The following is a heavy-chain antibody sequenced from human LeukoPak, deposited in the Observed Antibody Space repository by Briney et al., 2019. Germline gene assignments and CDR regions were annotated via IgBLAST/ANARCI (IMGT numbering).Heavy chain of an antibody. CDR3: AKSSSWWELLWGAFDY. D-gene: IGHD1-26*01. CDR1: GFSFSDYS. J-gene: IGHJ4*02. CDR2: INAESRTT. V-gene: IGHV3-48*01. Sequence: GGSLRLSCAASGFSFSDYSMNWVRQAPGKGLEWVSYINAESRTTYYADSVKGRFTISRDTSKNTLYLQMNSLRAEDTAVYYCAKSSSWWELLWGAFDYWGQGTLVTVSS.